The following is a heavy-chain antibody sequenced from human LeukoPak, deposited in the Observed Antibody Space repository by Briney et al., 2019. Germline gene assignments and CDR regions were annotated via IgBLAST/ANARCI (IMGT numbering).Heavy chain of an antibody. Sequence: GGSLRLSCAASGFTFSSNYMSWVRQAPGKGLEWVSVIYSGGSTYYADSVKGRFTISRDNSENTLYLQMNSLRAEDTAVYYCARDWLGSGDAFDIWGQGTMVTVSS. V-gene: IGHV3-53*01. CDR3: ARDWLGSGDAFDI. CDR2: IYSGGST. CDR1: GFTFSSNY. J-gene: IGHJ3*02. D-gene: IGHD2-15*01.